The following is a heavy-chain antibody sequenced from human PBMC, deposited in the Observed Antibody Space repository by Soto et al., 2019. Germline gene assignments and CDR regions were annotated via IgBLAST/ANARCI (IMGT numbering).Heavy chain of an antibody. J-gene: IGHJ6*02. D-gene: IGHD2-2*01. V-gene: IGHV2-70*11. Sequence: TLSLTCTVSGGSISSYYWIRIRQPPGKALEWLARIDWDDDKYYSTSLKTRLTISKDTSKNQVVLTMTNMDPVDTATYYCARTPVSVLVPAAGVDYYYYYGMDVWGQGTTVTVSS. CDR1: GGSISSYYW. CDR3: ARTPVSVLVPAAGVDYYYYYGMDV. CDR2: IDWDDDK.